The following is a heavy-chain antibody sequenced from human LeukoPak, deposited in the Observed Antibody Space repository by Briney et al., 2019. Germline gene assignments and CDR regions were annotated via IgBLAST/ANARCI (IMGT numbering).Heavy chain of an antibody. Sequence: ASVRVSCKASGYTFTSYYIHWVRQAPEQGLEWMGRINPSGGSTSSAQKFQGRVTMTRDRSTSTVYMEVSSLRFEDTAVYYCARKPAIGYCGGDCSPLDYWGQGTLVTVSS. CDR2: INPSGGST. CDR3: ARKPAIGYCGGDCSPLDY. J-gene: IGHJ4*02. D-gene: IGHD2-21*02. CDR1: GYTFTSYY. V-gene: IGHV1-46*01.